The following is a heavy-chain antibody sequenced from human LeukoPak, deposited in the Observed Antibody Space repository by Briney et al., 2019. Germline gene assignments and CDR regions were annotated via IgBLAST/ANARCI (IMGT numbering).Heavy chain of an antibody. CDR3: TRIRQEAKSAGGGFFSSWDVVDV. Sequence: SGPTLVNPTQTLTLTCTFSGFSLSTSRMCVSWIRQPPGKALEWLARIDWDDDKYYSTSLQTRLTISKDTSKNQVVLTMTNMDPVDTATYYCTRIRQEAKSAGGGFFSSWDVVDVWGKGTTVTVSS. CDR2: IDWDDDK. CDR1: GFSLSTSRMC. V-gene: IGHV2-70*11. J-gene: IGHJ6*04. D-gene: IGHD6-13*01.